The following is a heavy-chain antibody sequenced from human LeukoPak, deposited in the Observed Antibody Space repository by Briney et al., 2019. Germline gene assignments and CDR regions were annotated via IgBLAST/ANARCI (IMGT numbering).Heavy chain of an antibody. D-gene: IGHD6-6*01. V-gene: IGHV3-48*03. J-gene: IGHJ4*02. CDR3: ARRGGSSSRRSPIDY. CDR1: GFTFSEYE. Sequence: GGSLRLSCVASGFTFSEYEMNWVRQAPGKGLEWVSYIGSRGSTIYYADSVAGRFTISRDNAKNSLFLQMNGLRAEDTAVYYCARRGGSSSRRSPIDYWGQGTLVTVSS. CDR2: IGSRGSTI.